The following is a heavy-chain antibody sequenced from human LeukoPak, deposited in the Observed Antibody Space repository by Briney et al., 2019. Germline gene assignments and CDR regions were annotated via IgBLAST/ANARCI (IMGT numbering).Heavy chain of an antibody. CDR2: ISSSSSTI. Sequence: GGSLRLSCAASGFTFSSYSMNWVRKAPGKGLEWVSYISSSSSTIYYADSVKGRFTISRDNAKNSLYLQMNSLRAEDTAVYYCARDPRDYYDSSGYHYYYGMDVWGQGTTVTVSS. D-gene: IGHD3-22*01. J-gene: IGHJ6*02. V-gene: IGHV3-48*01. CDR3: ARDPRDYYDSSGYHYYYGMDV. CDR1: GFTFSSYS.